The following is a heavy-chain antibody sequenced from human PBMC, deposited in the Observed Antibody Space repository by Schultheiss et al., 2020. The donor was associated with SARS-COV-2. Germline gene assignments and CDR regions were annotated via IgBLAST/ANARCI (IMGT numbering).Heavy chain of an antibody. CDR3: ARAYALVADVDY. Sequence: GGSLRLSCSASGFTFSSYAMHWVRQASGKGLEYVSAISSNGGSTYYADSVKGRFTISRDNSKNTLYLQMNSLRAEDTAVYYCARAYALVADVDYWGQGTLVTVSS. J-gene: IGHJ4*02. CDR2: ISSNGGST. CDR1: GFTFSSYA. V-gene: IGHV3-64*04. D-gene: IGHD2-15*01.